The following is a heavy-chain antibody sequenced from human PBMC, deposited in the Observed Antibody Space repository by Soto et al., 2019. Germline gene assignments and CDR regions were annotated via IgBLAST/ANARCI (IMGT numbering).Heavy chain of an antibody. Sequence: GGSPRLSCAASGFTFSSYAMSCVRQAPGKGLEWVSAISGSGGSTYYADSVKGRFTISRDNSKNTLYLQMNSLRAEDTAVYYCAKIAVAGTLDAVDYWGHGTLVTVSA. CDR2: ISGSGGST. J-gene: IGHJ4*01. V-gene: IGHV3-23*01. D-gene: IGHD6-19*01. CDR1: GFTFSSYA. CDR3: AKIAVAGTLDAVDY.